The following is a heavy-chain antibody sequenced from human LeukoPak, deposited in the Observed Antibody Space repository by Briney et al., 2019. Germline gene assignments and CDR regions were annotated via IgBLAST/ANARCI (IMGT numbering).Heavy chain of an antibody. V-gene: IGHV3-15*01. CDR2: IKSKTDGGTT. J-gene: IGHJ6*03. CDR1: GFTFSNAW. CDR3: TTPYYDYVWGSYRSYYYYMDV. D-gene: IGHD3-16*02. Sequence: PGGSLRLSRAASGFTFSNAWMGWVRQAPGKGLEWVGRIKSKTDGGTTDYAAPVKGRFTISRDDSKNTLYLQMNSLKTEDTAVYYCTTPYYDYVWGSYRSYYYYMDVWGKGTTVTVSS.